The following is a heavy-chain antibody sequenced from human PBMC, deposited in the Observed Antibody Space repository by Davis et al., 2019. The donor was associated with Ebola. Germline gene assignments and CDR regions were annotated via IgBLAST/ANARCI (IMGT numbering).Heavy chain of an antibody. D-gene: IGHD7-27*01. V-gene: IGHV3-23*01. CDR3: ARDRNWGCEY. Sequence: PGGSLRLSCVASGFSFSAFDMNWVRQAPGKGLEWVSRISGSGGNTFYADSVKGRFTIARDNSRNTLYLQMNGLRPEDTAVYYCARDRNWGCEYWGQGTLVTVSS. CDR2: ISGSGGNT. CDR1: GFSFSAFD. J-gene: IGHJ4*02.